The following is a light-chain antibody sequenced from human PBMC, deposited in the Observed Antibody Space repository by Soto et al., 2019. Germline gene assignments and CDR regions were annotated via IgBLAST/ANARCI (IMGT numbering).Light chain of an antibody. CDR1: QSISRW. CDR3: EQSSSGTWT. V-gene: IGKV1-5*01. J-gene: IGKJ1*01. Sequence: LACQSISRWLAWYQQKPGKAPKLLLYNVSSLESGVPSRFSGNGPGTEFILTISGLQPDYSAIYFCEQSSSGTWTVGEGTRLEIK. CDR2: NVS.